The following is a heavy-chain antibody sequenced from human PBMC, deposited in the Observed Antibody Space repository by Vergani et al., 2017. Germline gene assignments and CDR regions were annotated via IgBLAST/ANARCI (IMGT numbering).Heavy chain of an antibody. CDR1: GYTFTGYY. D-gene: IGHD3-10*01. J-gene: IGHJ6*03. CDR2: INPNSGGT. Sequence: QVQLVQSGAEVKKPGASVKVSCKASGYTFTGYYMHWVRQAPGQGLEWMGWINPNSGGTEYAQKFQGRVTMTRNTSISTAYMELSSLRSEDTAVYYCARVYGSGSVYYYRDVWGKGP. V-gene: IGHV1-2*02. CDR3: ARVYGSGSVYYYRDV.